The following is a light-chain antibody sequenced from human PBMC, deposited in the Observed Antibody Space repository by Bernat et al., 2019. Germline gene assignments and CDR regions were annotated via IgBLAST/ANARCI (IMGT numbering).Light chain of an antibody. J-gene: IGKJ4*01. CDR2: AAS. CDR3: QHEGSSPPELT. V-gene: IGKV3-20*01. CDR1: QSVSSNY. Sequence: EIVLTQSPGTLSLSPGERATLSCRASQSVSSNYLAWYQQKPGQAPRLLIYAASSRATGSPDRFSGSGSGTDFTLTISRREPEDFAVWYCQHEGSSPPELTFGGGTKVEIK.